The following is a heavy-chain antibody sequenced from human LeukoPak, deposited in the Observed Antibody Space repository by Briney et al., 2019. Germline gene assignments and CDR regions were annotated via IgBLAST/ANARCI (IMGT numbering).Heavy chain of an antibody. CDR2: IDPNSGNT. J-gene: IGHJ4*02. CDR3: TRVPRESYAH. V-gene: IGHV1-8*01. CDR1: GYTFTSHD. Sequence: ASVKVACKADGYTFTSHDINWVRQATGQVLEWVGYIDPNSGNTVYAQKFQGRVTLTRDTSINTAYMELTSLRSEDTAVYYCTRVPRESYAHWGQGTLVTVSS. D-gene: IGHD1-26*01.